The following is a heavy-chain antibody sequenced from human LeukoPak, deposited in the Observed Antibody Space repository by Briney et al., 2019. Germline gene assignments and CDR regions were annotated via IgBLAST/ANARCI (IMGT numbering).Heavy chain of an antibody. V-gene: IGHV3-53*01. CDR2: IYSGSNP. Sequence: GGSLRLSCAASGFTVSSDYMTWVRQAPGKGLEWVSVIYSGSNPYYADSVKGRFTISRDNSRNTLYLQMNSLRAEDTAVYYCARALDAFDIWGQGTMVTVSS. CDR3: ARALDAFDI. CDR1: GFTVSSDY. J-gene: IGHJ3*02.